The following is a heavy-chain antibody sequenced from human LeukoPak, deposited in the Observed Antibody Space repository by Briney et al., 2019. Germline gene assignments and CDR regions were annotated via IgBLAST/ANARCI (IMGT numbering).Heavy chain of an antibody. J-gene: IGHJ4*02. D-gene: IGHD5-18*01. CDR1: GFNFTTYA. V-gene: IGHV3-30-3*01. Sequence: GGSLRLSCAASGFNFTTYAMHWVRQAPGKGLEWVAVISYDGSNKYYADSVEGRFTISRDNSRSTLFLQMTSLRPEDTAVYYCVRHLVQLWLGFDSWGQGSLVTVSS. CDR3: VRHLVQLWLGFDS. CDR2: ISYDGSNK.